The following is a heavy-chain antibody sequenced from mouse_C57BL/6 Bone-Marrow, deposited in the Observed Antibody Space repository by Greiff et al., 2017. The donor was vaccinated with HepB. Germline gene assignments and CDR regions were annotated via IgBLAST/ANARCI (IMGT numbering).Heavy chain of an antibody. CDR1: GYTFTSYG. D-gene: IGHD2-10*02. CDR3: ARWGVWSLWYFDV. V-gene: IGHV1-81*01. CDR2: IYPRSGNT. Sequence: QVQLKESGAELARPGASVKLSCKASGYTFTSYGISWVKQRTGPGLEWIGEIYPRSGNTYYNEKFKGKATLTADKSSSTAYMELRSLTSEDSAVYFCARWGVWSLWYFDVWGTGTTVTVSS. J-gene: IGHJ1*03.